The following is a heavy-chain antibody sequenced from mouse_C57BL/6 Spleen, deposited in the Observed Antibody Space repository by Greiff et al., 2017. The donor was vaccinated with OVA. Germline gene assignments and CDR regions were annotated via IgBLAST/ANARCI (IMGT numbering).Heavy chain of an antibody. CDR3: ARGGIYYYGSSQDYYAMDY. Sequence: VQLKESGPELVKPGDSVKISCKASGYSFTGYFMNWVMQSHGKSLEWIGRINPYNGDTFYNQKFKGKATLTVDNSSSTAHMELRSLTSEDSAVYYCARGGIYYYGSSQDYYAMDYWGQGTSVTVSS. V-gene: IGHV1-20*01. CDR1: GYSFTGYF. CDR2: INPYNGDT. D-gene: IGHD1-1*01. J-gene: IGHJ4*01.